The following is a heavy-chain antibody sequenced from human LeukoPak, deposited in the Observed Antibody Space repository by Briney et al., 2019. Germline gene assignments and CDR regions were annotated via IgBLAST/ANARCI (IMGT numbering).Heavy chain of an antibody. CDR2: IYPGDSDT. CDR1: GYSFTSYW. Sequence: GESLKISCKGSGYSFTSYWIGWVRQMPGKGLEWMGIIYPGDSDTRYSPSFQGQVTISADKSISTAYLQWSSLKASDTAMYYCAREGNRQGWLQLGSFDYWGQGTLVTVSS. D-gene: IGHD5-24*01. V-gene: IGHV5-51*01. CDR3: AREGNRQGWLQLGSFDY. J-gene: IGHJ4*02.